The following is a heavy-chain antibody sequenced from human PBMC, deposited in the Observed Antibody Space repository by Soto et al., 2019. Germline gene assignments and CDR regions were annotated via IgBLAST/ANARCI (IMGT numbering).Heavy chain of an antibody. D-gene: IGHD6-19*01. CDR3: ARIVKAGYYGMDA. CDR2: IYYSGST. V-gene: IGHV4-31*03. CDR1: VDSISSGGYY. Sequence: SETLSLTCTVSVDSISSGGYYWSWIRQHPGKGLEWIGSIYYSGSTYYNPSLKSRVTISVETSKNQFSLKLSSVSAADTAVYFCARIVKAGYYGMDACGQGNTVTVSS. J-gene: IGHJ6*02.